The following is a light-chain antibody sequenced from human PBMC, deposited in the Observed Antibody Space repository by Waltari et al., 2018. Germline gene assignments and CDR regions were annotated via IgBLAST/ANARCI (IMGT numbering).Light chain of an antibody. Sequence: QSALTQPASVSGSPGQSITISCTGTNSDVGCDNYVYWYQQHPDKVPKLMIYNVINRPCGVSSRLSGSKSGDTASLTISGLQAEDAADYYCTSYTDSRMFDVVYGGGTRLTVL. V-gene: IGLV2-14*03. J-gene: IGLJ2*01. CDR1: NSDVGCDNY. CDR2: NVI. CDR3: TSYTDSRMFDVV.